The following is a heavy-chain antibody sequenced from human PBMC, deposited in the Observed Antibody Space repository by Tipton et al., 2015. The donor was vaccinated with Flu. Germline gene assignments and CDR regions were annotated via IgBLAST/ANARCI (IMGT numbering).Heavy chain of an antibody. CDR3: AKGPYSGDWYRFNY. CDR2: IYSSGST. CDR1: GDSISIGLYY. D-gene: IGHD6-19*01. J-gene: IGHJ4*02. V-gene: IGHV4-61*02. Sequence: TLSLTCTVSGDSISIGLYYWSWIRQPAGKGLEWIGRIYSSGSTNYNPSLKSRVTMSVDTSRNQFSLRLTSVTAADTAVYYCAKGPYSGDWYRFNYWGQGTLVTVSS.